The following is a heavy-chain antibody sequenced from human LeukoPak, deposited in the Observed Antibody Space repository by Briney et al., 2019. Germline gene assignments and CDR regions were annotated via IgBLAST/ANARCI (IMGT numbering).Heavy chain of an antibody. Sequence: GGPLRLSCAASGFTFSSYEMNWVRQAPGRGLEWVSYISSSGSTIYYADSVKGRFTISRDNAKNSLYLQMNSLRAEDTAVYYCARDRIITHNWFDPWGQGTLVTVSS. CDR2: ISSSGSTI. D-gene: IGHD3-22*01. J-gene: IGHJ5*02. V-gene: IGHV3-48*03. CDR1: GFTFSSYE. CDR3: ARDRIITHNWFDP.